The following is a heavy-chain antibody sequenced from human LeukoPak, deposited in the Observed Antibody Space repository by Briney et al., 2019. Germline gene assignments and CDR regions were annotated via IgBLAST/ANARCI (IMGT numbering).Heavy chain of an antibody. V-gene: IGHV4-59*01. D-gene: IGHD1-26*01. CDR1: GGSISSYY. CDR2: IYYSGST. Sequence: RSSETLSLTCTVFGGSISSYYWSWIRQPPGKGLEWIGYIYYSGSTNYNPSLKSRVTISVDTSKNQFSLKLSSVTAADTAVYYCARVGQMGGGSYYNYYFDYWGQGTLVTVSS. J-gene: IGHJ4*02. CDR3: ARVGQMGGGSYYNYYFDY.